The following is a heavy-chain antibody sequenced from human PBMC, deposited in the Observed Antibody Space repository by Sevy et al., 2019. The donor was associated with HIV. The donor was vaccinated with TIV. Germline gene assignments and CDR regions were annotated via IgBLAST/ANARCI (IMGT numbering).Heavy chain of an antibody. J-gene: IGHJ6*02. D-gene: IGHD1-20*01. CDR1: GDSVSSNSAA. CDR3: ARDGLTYGGMDV. CDR2: TFYRSKWYN. V-gene: IGHV6-1*01. Sequence: QSQTLSLTCAISGDSVSSNSAAWNWIRQSPSRGLEWLGRTFYRSKWYNDYAVSVKSRITIKPDTSKNQVSLQLNSVTPEDTAIYYWARDGLTYGGMDVWGQGTTVTVSS.